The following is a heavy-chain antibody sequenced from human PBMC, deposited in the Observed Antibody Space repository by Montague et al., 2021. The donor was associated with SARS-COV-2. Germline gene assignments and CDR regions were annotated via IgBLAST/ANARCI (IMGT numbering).Heavy chain of an antibody. J-gene: IGHJ5*02. Sequence: SETLSLTCTVSGGSISSSSYYWGWIRQSPGKGLEWIGSIYYSGSTYYNPSLKSRVTISVDTSKNQFSLKLSSVTAADTAVYYCARHKRATVRGVKGLVAWFDPWGQGTLVTVSS. CDR1: GGSISSSSYY. V-gene: IGHV4-39*01. D-gene: IGHD3-10*01. CDR3: ARHKRATVRGVKGLVAWFDP. CDR2: IYYSGST.